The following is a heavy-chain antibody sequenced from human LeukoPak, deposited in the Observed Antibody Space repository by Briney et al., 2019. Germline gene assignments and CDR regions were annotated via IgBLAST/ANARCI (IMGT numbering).Heavy chain of an antibody. D-gene: IGHD3-3*01. J-gene: IGHJ6*02. V-gene: IGHV1-24*01. CDR3: ATERRITIFGVVISYYYGMDV. Sequence: ASVKVSCTVSGYTLTELSMHWVRQAPGKGLEWMGGFDPEDGETIYAQKFQGRVTMTEDTSTDTAYMELSSLRSEDTAVYYCATERRITIFGVVISYYYGMDVWGQGTTVTVSS. CDR2: FDPEDGET. CDR1: GYTLTELS.